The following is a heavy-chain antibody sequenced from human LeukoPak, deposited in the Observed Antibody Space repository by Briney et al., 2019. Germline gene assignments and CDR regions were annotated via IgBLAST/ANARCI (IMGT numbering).Heavy chain of an antibody. CDR2: IYSGGST. V-gene: IGHV3-53*01. D-gene: IGHD1-26*01. CDR3: ARGKRGSSEYYGMDV. CDR1: GFTVSSNY. Sequence: GSLRLSCAASGFTVSSNYMSWVRQAPGKGLEWVSVIYSGGSTYYADSVKGRFTISRDNSKNTLYLQMNSLRAEDTAVYYCARGKRGSSEYYGMDVWGQGTTVTVSS. J-gene: IGHJ6*02.